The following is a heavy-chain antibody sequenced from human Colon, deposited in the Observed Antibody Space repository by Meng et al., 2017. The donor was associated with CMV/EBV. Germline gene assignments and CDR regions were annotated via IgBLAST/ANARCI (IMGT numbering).Heavy chain of an antibody. Sequence: SWESSGSTFSIYGMHWVRQAPGKGLEWVAAISYNGGDEYYADSVKGRFTVSRDNSKNTLYLQMNSLRREDTAVYYCARAASVAVIYNLGLDVWGLGTTVTVSS. V-gene: IGHV3-30*03. CDR3: ARAASVAVIYNLGLDV. CDR1: GSTFSIYG. J-gene: IGHJ6*02. D-gene: IGHD1-1*01. CDR2: ISYNGGDE.